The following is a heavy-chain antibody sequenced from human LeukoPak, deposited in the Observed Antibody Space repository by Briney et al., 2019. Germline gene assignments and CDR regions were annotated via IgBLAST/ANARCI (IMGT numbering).Heavy chain of an antibody. CDR1: GGSISSYY. CDR2: IYYSGST. D-gene: IGHD3-3*01. CDR3: ARDARYYDFWSGHRHHNWLDP. V-gene: IGHV4-59*01. J-gene: IGHJ5*02. Sequence: SETLSLTCTVSGGSISSYYWSWIRQPPGKGLEWIGYIYYSGSTNYNPSLKSRVTISVDTSKNQFSLKLSSVTAADTAVYYCARDARYYDFWSGHRHHNWLDPWGQGTLVTVSS.